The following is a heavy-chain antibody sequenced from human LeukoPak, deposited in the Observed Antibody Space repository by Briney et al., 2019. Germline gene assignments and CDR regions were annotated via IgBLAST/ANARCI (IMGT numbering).Heavy chain of an antibody. J-gene: IGHJ3*02. D-gene: IGHD3-22*01. CDR3: ARDSRGEGAFDI. CDR1: GGSISSDY. Sequence: PSETLSLTCTVSGGSISSDYWSWIRQPAGKGLEWIGRLYTSGSANYNPSLKSRVTISVDTSKNQFSLKLSSVTAADTAVYYCARDSRGEGAFDIWGQGTMVTVSS. CDR2: LYTSGSA. V-gene: IGHV4-4*07.